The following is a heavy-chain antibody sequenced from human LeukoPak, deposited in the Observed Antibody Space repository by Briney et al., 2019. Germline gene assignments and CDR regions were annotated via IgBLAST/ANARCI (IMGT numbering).Heavy chain of an antibody. J-gene: IGHJ4*02. Sequence: GGSLRLSCAASGFIFSNYAMSWVRQAPGKGPEWGSGISGGGGGTYYADSVKGRFTISRANSKNTLYLQMKSLRVDDTAVYYCAKSVEHSNYRKFHDWGQGTLVTVSS. CDR2: ISGGGGGT. CDR3: AKSVEHSNYRKFHD. D-gene: IGHD4-11*01. V-gene: IGHV3-23*01. CDR1: GFIFSNYA.